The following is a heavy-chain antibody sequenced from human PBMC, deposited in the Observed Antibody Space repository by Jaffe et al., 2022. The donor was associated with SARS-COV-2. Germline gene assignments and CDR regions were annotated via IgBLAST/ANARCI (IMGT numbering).Heavy chain of an antibody. D-gene: IGHD2-2*01. J-gene: IGHJ3*02. V-gene: IGHV5-51*01. CDR1: GYSFTTYW. CDR3: ARPVWAADMTPWAFEI. CDR2: IYPKDSDT. Sequence: EVQLVQSGAEVKKAGESLKISCKGSGYSFTTYWIGWVRQMPGKGLEWMGIIYPKDSDTRYSPSLQGQVTISADKSINTAYLQWSSLKASDSAIYYCARPVWAADMTPWAFEIWGQGTSVTVSS.